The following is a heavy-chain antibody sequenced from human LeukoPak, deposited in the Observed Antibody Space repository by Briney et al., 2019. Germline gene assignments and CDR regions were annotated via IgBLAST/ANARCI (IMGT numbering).Heavy chain of an antibody. CDR3: VKYGDYKFDP. CDR2: IRYDGNNK. Sequence: GGSLRLSCAASGFTFSSYGMHWVRQAPGKGLEWVAFIRYDGNNKYQPDSVKGRFTISRDNSKNTLYLQMNSLRAEDTAVYYCVKYGDYKFDPWGQGTLVTVSS. CDR1: GFTFSSYG. V-gene: IGHV3-30*02. D-gene: IGHD4-17*01. J-gene: IGHJ5*02.